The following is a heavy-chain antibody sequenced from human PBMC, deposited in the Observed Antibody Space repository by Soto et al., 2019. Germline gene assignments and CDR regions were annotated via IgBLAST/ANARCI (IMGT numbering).Heavy chain of an antibody. D-gene: IGHD5-18*01. V-gene: IGHV3-30*18. CDR2: ISYDGSIK. Sequence: TVGSLRLSCAASGFTFRGYGMHWVRQAPGRGLEWVALISYDGSIKYYADSVRGRFTISRDNSKNTLYLQMNSLRAEDTAVYYCANSEYSRYKNIDVWGQGTTVTVSS. CDR1: GFTFRGYG. CDR3: ANSEYSRYKNIDV. J-gene: IGHJ6*02.